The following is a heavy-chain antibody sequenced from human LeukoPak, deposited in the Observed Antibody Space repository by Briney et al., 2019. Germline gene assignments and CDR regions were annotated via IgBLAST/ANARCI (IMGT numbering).Heavy chain of an antibody. Sequence: SQTLSLTCTVSGGSISSGTYYWSWIRQPAGKGLEWIGRTHTSGSTNFNPSLKSRVTISVDTSKNQFSLKLSSVTAADTAVYYCASDNYDFWSGYPRLGYYYYYMDVWGKWTTVTVSS. CDR3: ASDNYDFWSGYPRLGYYYYYMDV. V-gene: IGHV4-61*02. CDR1: GGSISSGTYY. D-gene: IGHD3-3*01. CDR2: THTSGST. J-gene: IGHJ6*03.